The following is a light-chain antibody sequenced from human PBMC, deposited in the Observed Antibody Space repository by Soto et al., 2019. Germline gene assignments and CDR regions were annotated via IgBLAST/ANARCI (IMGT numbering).Light chain of an antibody. Sequence: EVVLTQSPVTLSLSPGERATLSCRASQSISFYLAWYQQKPGQAPRLLIYDASNRATGVPARFSGSGSGTHFTLTIASLEPEDFAIYYCQQRSDWPPITFGQGTRLEIK. CDR1: QSISFY. CDR2: DAS. CDR3: QQRSDWPPIT. J-gene: IGKJ5*01. V-gene: IGKV3-11*01.